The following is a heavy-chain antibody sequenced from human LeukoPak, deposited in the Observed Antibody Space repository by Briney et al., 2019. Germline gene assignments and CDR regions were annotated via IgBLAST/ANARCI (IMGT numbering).Heavy chain of an antibody. CDR3: ARDPVFGQLVLDSYFDY. D-gene: IGHD6-13*01. Sequence: ASVKVSCTASGYTFTSYGISWVRQAPGQGLEWMGWISAYNGNTNYAQKLQGRVTMTTDTSTSTAYMELRSLRSDDTAVYYCARDPVFGQLVLDSYFDYWGLGTLVTVSS. CDR1: GYTFTSYG. V-gene: IGHV1-18*01. CDR2: ISAYNGNT. J-gene: IGHJ4*02.